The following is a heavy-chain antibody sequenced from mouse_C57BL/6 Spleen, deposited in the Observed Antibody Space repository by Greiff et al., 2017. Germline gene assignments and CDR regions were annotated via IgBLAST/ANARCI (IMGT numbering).Heavy chain of an antibody. CDR3: ARHGNYEYFDV. J-gene: IGHJ1*03. V-gene: IGHV1-82*01. CDR1: GYAFSSSW. Sequence: VQLKQSGPELVKPGASVKISCKASGYAFSSSWMNWVKQRPGKGLEWIGRIYPGDGDTNYNGKFKGKATLTADKSSSTAYMQLSSLTSEDSAVYFCARHGNYEYFDVWGTGTTVTVSS. D-gene: IGHD2-1*01. CDR2: IYPGDGDT.